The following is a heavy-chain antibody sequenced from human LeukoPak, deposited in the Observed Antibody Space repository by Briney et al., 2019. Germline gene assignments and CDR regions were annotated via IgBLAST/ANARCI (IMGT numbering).Heavy chain of an antibody. CDR1: GFTFSSYA. CDR3: AREEYCSGGSCYVDY. J-gene: IGHJ4*02. CDR2: ISYDGSNK. Sequence: PGGSLRLSCAASGFTFSSYAMHWVRQAPGKGLEWVAVISYDGSNKYYADSVKGRFTISRDNSKNTLYLQMNSLRAEDTAVYYCAREEYCSGGSCYVDYWGQGTLVTVSS. V-gene: IGHV3-30-3*01. D-gene: IGHD2-15*01.